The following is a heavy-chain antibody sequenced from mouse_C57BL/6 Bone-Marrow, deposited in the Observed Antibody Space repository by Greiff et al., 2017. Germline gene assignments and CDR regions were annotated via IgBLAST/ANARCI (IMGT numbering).Heavy chain of an antibody. V-gene: IGHV5-4*01. CDR1: GFTFSSYA. Sequence: EVMLVESGGGLVKPGGSLKLSCAASGFTFSSYAMSWVRQTPEKRLEWVATISDGGSYTYYPDNVKGRFTISRDNAKNNLYLQMSHLKSEDTAMYYCARDSYDGYYWYFDVWGTGTTVTVSS. CDR3: ARDSYDGYYWYFDV. CDR2: ISDGGSYT. J-gene: IGHJ1*03. D-gene: IGHD2-3*01.